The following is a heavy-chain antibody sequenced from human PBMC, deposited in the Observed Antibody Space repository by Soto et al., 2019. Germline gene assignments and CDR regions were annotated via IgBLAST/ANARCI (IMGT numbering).Heavy chain of an antibody. J-gene: IGHJ4*02. CDR3: ARERGGYGLFDS. V-gene: IGHV4-4*08. CDR2: IYPSGMP. D-gene: IGHD5-18*01. CDR1: GGSISSYY. Sequence: KPSETLSLTCTVSGGSISSYYWSWIRQPPGKGLEWIGYIYPSGMPFYNPSLRSRVTISIDRSNDQFSLNLKSVTAADTAVYYCARERGGYGLFDSWGQGTLVTVSS.